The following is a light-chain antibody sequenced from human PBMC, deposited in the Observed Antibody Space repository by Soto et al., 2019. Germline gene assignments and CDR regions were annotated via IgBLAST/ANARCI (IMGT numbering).Light chain of an antibody. Sequence: EIVMTQSPATLSVSPGERATLSCRASQNISSNLAWYQQKPGQAPRVLIDGASTRATGIPARISGSGSGREFTLNISSLQSEDFAGYYCQQYNNWLWTFGQGTKVEIK. CDR2: GAS. V-gene: IGKV3-15*01. J-gene: IGKJ1*01. CDR1: QNISSN. CDR3: QQYNNWLWT.